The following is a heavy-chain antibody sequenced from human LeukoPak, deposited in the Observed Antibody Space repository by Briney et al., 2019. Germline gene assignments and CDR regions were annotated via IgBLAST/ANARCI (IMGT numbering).Heavy chain of an antibody. Sequence: SETLSLTCTVSGSSISSYYWSCIRQPPGKGLEWIGYIYYSGSTNYNPSLKSRVTISVDTSKNQFSLKLSSVTAADTAVYYCARVGRIPPIFTLYYFDYWGQGTLVTVSS. J-gene: IGHJ4*02. CDR3: ARVGRIPPIFTLYYFDY. D-gene: IGHD2/OR15-2a*01. V-gene: IGHV4-59*01. CDR2: IYYSGST. CDR1: GSSISSYY.